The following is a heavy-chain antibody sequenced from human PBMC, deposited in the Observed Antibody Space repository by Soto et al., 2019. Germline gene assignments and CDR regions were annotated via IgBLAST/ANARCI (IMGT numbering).Heavy chain of an antibody. CDR2: ISYDGGLQ. CDR1: GFTFSSYG. Sequence: QAQLVKSGGGVVQHGRSLRLSCAASGFTFSSYGMHWVRQAPGTGLEWVAVISYDGGLQHYADSVKGRFTISRDNSKNMVLLQMNSLRAEDTAVYYCVSDRGYGHASVPYSWGQGTLVSVSS. V-gene: IGHV3-30*03. J-gene: IGHJ4*02. CDR3: VSDRGYGHASVPYS. D-gene: IGHD5-18*01.